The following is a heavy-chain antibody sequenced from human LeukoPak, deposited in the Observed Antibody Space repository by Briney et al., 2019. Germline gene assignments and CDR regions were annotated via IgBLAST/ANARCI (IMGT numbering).Heavy chain of an antibody. J-gene: IGHJ4*02. V-gene: IGHV3-23*01. CDR3: AKDDRWLQFCC. CDR2: IIPSGHNT. D-gene: IGHD5-24*01. CDR1: GFTFSSHG. Sequence: GGSLRLSCAASGFTFSSHGANWVRQAPGKGLEWVSGIIPSGHNTYYADSVRGRFTISRDNSRNTLYLQMNSLRAEDTAVYYCAKDDRWLQFCCWGQGTLVTVSA.